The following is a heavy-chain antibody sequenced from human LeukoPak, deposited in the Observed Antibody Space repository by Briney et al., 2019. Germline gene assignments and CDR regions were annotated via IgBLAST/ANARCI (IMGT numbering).Heavy chain of an antibody. Sequence: GGSLRLSCAASGFTFSSYWMHWVRQVPGKGLVWVSRTNSDGSSTSYADSVTGRFTIARDNAENTLYLQMNTLRAEDTAVYYCARGPDAGDDYFDNWGQGTLVTVSS. J-gene: IGHJ4*02. V-gene: IGHV3-74*01. CDR2: TNSDGSST. D-gene: IGHD1-14*01. CDR3: ARGPDAGDDYFDN. CDR1: GFTFSSYW.